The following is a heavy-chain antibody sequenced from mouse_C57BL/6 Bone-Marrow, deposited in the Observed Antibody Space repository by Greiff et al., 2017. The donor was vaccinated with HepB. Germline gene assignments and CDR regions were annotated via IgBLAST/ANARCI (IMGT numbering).Heavy chain of an antibody. V-gene: IGHV3-6*01. D-gene: IGHD4-1*01. Sequence: EVQRVESGPGLVKPSQSLSLTCSVTGYSITSGYYWNWIRQFPGNKLEWMGYISYDGSNNYNPSLKNRISITRDTSKNQFFLKLNSVTTEDTATYYCARELGRGCFDYWGQGTTLTVSS. CDR2: ISYDGSN. CDR3: ARELGRGCFDY. CDR1: GYSITSGYY. J-gene: IGHJ2*01.